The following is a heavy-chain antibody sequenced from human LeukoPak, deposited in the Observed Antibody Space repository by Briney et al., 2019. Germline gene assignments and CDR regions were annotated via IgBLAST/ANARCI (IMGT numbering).Heavy chain of an antibody. J-gene: IGHJ3*02. CDR1: GYTFTSYG. CDR2: ISAYNGNT. Sequence: GASVKVSCKASGYTFTSYGISWVRQAPGQGLEWMGWISAYNGNTNYAQKLQGRVTMTTDTSTSTAYMELSRLRSDDTAVYYCARDRGMLPADAFDIWGQGTMVTVSS. V-gene: IGHV1-18*01. D-gene: IGHD2-8*01. CDR3: ARDRGMLPADAFDI.